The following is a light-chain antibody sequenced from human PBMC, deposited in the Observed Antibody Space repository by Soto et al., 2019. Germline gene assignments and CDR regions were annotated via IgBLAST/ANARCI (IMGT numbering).Light chain of an antibody. CDR3: QQLNSYQLT. V-gene: IGKV1-9*01. CDR1: QGISSY. J-gene: IGKJ4*01. CDR2: AAS. Sequence: IQLTQSPSSLSASAGDRVTITCRASQGISSYLAWYQQKPGKAPKLLIYAASTLQSGVPSRFSGSGSGTDFTLTISSLQPEDFETYYCQQLNSYQLTFGGGTKVDI.